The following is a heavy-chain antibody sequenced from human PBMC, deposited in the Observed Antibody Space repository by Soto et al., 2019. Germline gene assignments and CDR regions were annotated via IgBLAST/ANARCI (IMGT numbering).Heavy chain of an antibody. V-gene: IGHV4-31*03. CDR1: GGSISSGGYY. D-gene: IGHD3-16*02. CDR2: IYYSGST. J-gene: IGHJ6*02. CDR3: ARISSYRYYYGMDV. Sequence: QVQLQESGPGLVKPSQTLSLTCTVSGGSISSGGYYWSWIRQHPGKGLEWIGYIYYSGSTYYNPSLKRRVTISVDTSKNQFSLKLSSVTAADTAVYYCARISSYRYYYGMDVWGQGTTVTVSS.